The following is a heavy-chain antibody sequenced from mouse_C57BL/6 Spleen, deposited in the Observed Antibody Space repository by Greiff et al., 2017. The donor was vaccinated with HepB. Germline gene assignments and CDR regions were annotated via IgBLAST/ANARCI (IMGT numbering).Heavy chain of an antibody. CDR2: IYPRSGNT. CDR3: SISPPDYYGSSFDY. J-gene: IGHJ2*01. V-gene: IGHV1-81*01. Sequence: VKLMESGAELARPGASVKLSCKASGYTFTSYGISWVKQRTGQGLEWIGEIYPRSGNTYYNEKFKGKATLTADKSSSKAYMELRSLTSEDSAVYFCSISPPDYYGSSFDYWGQGTTLTVSS. CDR1: GYTFTSYG. D-gene: IGHD1-1*01.